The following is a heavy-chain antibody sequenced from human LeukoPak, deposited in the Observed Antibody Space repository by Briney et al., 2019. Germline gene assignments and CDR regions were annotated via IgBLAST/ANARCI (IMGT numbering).Heavy chain of an antibody. V-gene: IGHV3-30*18. CDR1: GFTFSDYG. D-gene: IGHD2-8*01. Sequence: GGSLRLSCAASGFTFSDYGMHWVRQAPGKRLEWVAVVSYDGTNEKYADPVKGRFTISRDNSKNTLSLQMNSLRADDTAVYYCAKDWANGDYIDHWGQGTLVTVSS. CDR3: AKDWANGDYIDH. J-gene: IGHJ4*02. CDR2: VSYDGTNE.